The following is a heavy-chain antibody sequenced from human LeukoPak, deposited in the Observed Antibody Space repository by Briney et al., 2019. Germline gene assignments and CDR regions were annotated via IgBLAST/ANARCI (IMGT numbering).Heavy chain of an antibody. CDR3: AKVTYQLLPFFDY. V-gene: IGHV3-7*03. CDR2: IKQDGGEK. D-gene: IGHD2-2*01. Sequence: PGGSLRLSCAASGFTFSTYWMSWVRQAPGKGLEWVANIKQDGGEKYYVDSVKGRFTISRDNAKNTLYLQMNSLRAEDTAVYYCAKVTYQLLPFFDYWGQGTLVTVSS. J-gene: IGHJ4*02. CDR1: GFTFSTYW.